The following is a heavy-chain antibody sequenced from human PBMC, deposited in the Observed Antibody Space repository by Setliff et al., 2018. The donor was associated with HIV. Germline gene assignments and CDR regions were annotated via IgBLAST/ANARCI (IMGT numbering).Heavy chain of an antibody. CDR3: ASGMGDRPTIPRDDWFDP. Sequence: PSETLSLTCTVSGGSISSNIYFWGWIRQPPGKGLEWIASIYYSGSTYYNPSLKSRVTISLDTSKNQFSLKLNSVTAADTAIYYCASGMGDRPTIPRDDWFDPWGQGTLVTVSS. CDR1: GGSISSNIYF. J-gene: IGHJ5*02. D-gene: IGHD3-16*01. CDR2: IYYSGST. V-gene: IGHV4-39*07.